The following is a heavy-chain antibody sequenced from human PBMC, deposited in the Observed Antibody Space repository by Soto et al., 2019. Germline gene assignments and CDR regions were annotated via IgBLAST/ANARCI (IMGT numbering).Heavy chain of an antibody. V-gene: IGHV3-11*05. CDR1: GFTFSDYY. J-gene: IGHJ6*02. Sequence: QVQQVESGGGLVKPGGSLRLSCAASGFTFSDYYMSWIRQAPGKGLEWVSYISSSSSYTNYADSVKGRFTISRDNAKNSLYLQMNSLRAEDTAVYYCARGGLNYYYYGMDVWGQGTTVTVSS. CDR2: ISSSSSYT. CDR3: ARGGLNYYYYGMDV.